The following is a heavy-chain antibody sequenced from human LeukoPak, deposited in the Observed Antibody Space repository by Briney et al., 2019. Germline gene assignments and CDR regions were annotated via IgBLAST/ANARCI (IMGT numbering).Heavy chain of an antibody. Sequence: GGSLRLSCAASGFALSSHWMTWIRQVPGRGREWVANVNRDGSETYYLDSVKGRFTISKDNAKNSLYLQMNSLRAEHTALYHCARNNGIDVWGQGTTVIVSS. J-gene: IGHJ6*02. CDR3: ARNNGIDV. CDR2: VNRDGSET. CDR1: GFALSSHW. V-gene: IGHV3-7*03.